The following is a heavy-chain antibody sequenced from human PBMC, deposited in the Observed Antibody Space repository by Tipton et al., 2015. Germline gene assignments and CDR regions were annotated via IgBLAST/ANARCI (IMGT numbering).Heavy chain of an antibody. CDR1: GGSINTGGYY. V-gene: IGHV4-31*03. J-gene: IGHJ5*02. CDR3: ARGGAGYYYDSVGYLS. D-gene: IGHD3-22*01. Sequence: TLSLTCTVSGGSINTGGYYWSWIRHHPTKGLEWIGYIYYSGSTYYNPSLRSRVTISLDTSMHQFSLELSSVTGADTAVYYCARGGAGYYYDSVGYLSWGQGTLVTVSS. CDR2: IYYSGST.